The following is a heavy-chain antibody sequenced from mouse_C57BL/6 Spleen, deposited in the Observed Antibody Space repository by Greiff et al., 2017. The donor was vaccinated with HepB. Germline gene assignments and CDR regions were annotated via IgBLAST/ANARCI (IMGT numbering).Heavy chain of an antibody. CDR1: GYTFTSYW. V-gene: IGHV1-52*01. Sequence: QVQLQQPGAELVRPGSSVKLSCKASGYTFTSYWMHWVKQRPIQGLEWIGNIDPSDSETHYNQKFKDKATLTVDKSSSTAYMQLSSLTSEDSAVYYCARGNYYGSSYPFDDWGQGTTLTVSS. D-gene: IGHD1-1*01. J-gene: IGHJ2*01. CDR2: IDPSDSET. CDR3: ARGNYYGSSYPFDD.